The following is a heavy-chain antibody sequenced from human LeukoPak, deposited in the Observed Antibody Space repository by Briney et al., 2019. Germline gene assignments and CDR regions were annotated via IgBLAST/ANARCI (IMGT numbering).Heavy chain of an antibody. CDR2: INPNSGGT. Sequence: GASVTVSCTASGYTFTGYYMHWVRQAPGQGLEWMGWINPNSGGTNYAQKFQGRVTMTRDTSISTAYMELSRLRSDDTAVYYCARDGGVWFGELLYPLWGQGTLVTVSS. CDR3: ARDGGVWFGELLYPL. CDR1: GYTFTGYY. V-gene: IGHV1-2*02. D-gene: IGHD3-10*01. J-gene: IGHJ4*02.